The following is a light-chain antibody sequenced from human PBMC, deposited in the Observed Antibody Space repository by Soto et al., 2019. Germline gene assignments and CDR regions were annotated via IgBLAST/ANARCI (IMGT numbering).Light chain of an antibody. CDR2: GAS. V-gene: IGKV3-15*01. Sequence: EIVMTQSPVTLSVSPGERATLSCGASQTVSSNLAWYQHKPGQAPRLLIYGASTRATGFPARFSGSGSGTEFTLTISSLQSEDFAVYYCQQYNNWPRTFGQGTKVEIK. CDR1: QTVSSN. J-gene: IGKJ1*01. CDR3: QQYNNWPRT.